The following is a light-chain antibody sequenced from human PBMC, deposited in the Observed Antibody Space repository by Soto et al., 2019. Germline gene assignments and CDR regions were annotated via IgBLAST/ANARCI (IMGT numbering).Light chain of an antibody. CDR1: SSDVGGYKY. Sequence: QTVVTQPPSASGSPGQSVTISCTGTSSDVGGYKYVSWYQQHPGKAPKLMIFEVSKRPSGVPDRFSGSKSGNTASLTVSGLQAEDEADYYCSSYGASNIVVFGGGTKLTVL. V-gene: IGLV2-8*01. CDR2: EVS. J-gene: IGLJ2*01. CDR3: SSYGASNIVV.